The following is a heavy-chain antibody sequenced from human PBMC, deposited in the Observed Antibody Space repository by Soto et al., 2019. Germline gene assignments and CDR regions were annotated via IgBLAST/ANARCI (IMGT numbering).Heavy chain of an antibody. Sequence: SFAVSGFTVSNTYMSWFRQAPGKGLEWVAVIYRGVSTHYADSVKGRFTISRDDSKNTIYLQMNSLRAEDTAVYYCARDRSDSSRADSFDVWGQGTMVTVSS. CDR3: ARDRSDSSRADSFDV. D-gene: IGHD6-25*01. J-gene: IGHJ3*01. CDR1: GFTVSNTY. V-gene: IGHV3-53*01. CDR2: IYRGVST.